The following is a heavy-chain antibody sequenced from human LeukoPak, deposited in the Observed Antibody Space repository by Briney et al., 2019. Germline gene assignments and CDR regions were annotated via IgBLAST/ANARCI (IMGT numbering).Heavy chain of an antibody. Sequence: GGSLRLSCAASGFTFSSYAMSWVRQAPGKGLEWVSAISGSGGSTYYADSVKGRFTISRDNSKNTLYLQMNSLRAEDTAVYYCAKGSLIVVVPAAMALFDYWGQGTLVTVSS. CDR3: AKGSLIVVVPAAMALFDY. CDR1: GFTFSSYA. V-gene: IGHV3-23*01. CDR2: ISGSGGST. J-gene: IGHJ4*02. D-gene: IGHD2-2*01.